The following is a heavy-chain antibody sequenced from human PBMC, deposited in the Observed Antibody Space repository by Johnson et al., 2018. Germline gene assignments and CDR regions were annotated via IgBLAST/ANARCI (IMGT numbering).Heavy chain of an antibody. CDR1: EFPFSTYG. J-gene: IGHJ1*01. CDR3: ARARMPYGDYLEYFQH. CDR2: IWYDGRNK. D-gene: IGHD4-17*01. Sequence: QLVESGGGVVQPGRSLRLSCAASEFPFSTYGMHGVRQAPGKGLEWVAVIWYDGRNKYYADSVRGRFTISRDNSKNTLYLQMNSLRAEDTAVYYCARARMPYGDYLEYFQHWGQGTLVTVSS. V-gene: IGHV3-33*01.